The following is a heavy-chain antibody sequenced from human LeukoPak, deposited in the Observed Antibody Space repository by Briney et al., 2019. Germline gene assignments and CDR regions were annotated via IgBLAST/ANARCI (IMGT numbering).Heavy chain of an antibody. J-gene: IGHJ4*02. Sequence: PSETLSLTCAVYGGSFSGYYWSWIRQPPGKGLEWIGEINHSGSTNYNPSLKSRVTISVDTSKNQFSLKLSSVTAADTAVYYCARVSGRRSSGWHNYWGQGTLVTVSS. CDR1: GGSFSGYY. CDR2: INHSGST. V-gene: IGHV4-34*01. D-gene: IGHD6-19*01. CDR3: ARVSGRRSSGWHNY.